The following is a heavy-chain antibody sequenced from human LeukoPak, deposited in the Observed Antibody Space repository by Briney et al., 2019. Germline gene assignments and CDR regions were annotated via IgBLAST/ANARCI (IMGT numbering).Heavy chain of an antibody. V-gene: IGHV3-23*01. J-gene: IGHJ4*02. CDR3: AKSGKARIAVAGADY. D-gene: IGHD6-19*01. Sequence: GGSLRLSCAASGFTFSSYAMTWVRQAPGKGLEWVSAISSGGGTTYYADSVKGRFTISRDNSKNTLYLQMNSLRAEDTAVYYCAKSGKARIAVAGADYWGQGTPVTVSS. CDR2: ISSGGGTT. CDR1: GFTFSSYA.